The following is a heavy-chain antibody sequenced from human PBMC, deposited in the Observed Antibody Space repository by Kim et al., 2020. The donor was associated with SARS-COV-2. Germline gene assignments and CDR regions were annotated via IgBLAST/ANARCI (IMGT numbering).Heavy chain of an antibody. V-gene: IGHV3-30*02. J-gene: IGHJ4*02. CDR2: GKKK. CDR3: AKAEAYDY. Sequence: GKKKYYADAVKGRFTISRDNSKNTLYLQMNSLRAEDTAVYYCAKAEAYDYWGQGTLVTVSS.